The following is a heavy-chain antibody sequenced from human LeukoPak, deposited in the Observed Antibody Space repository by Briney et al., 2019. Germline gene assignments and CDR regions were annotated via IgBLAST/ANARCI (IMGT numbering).Heavy chain of an antibody. D-gene: IGHD6-19*01. V-gene: IGHV4-34*01. CDR3: ARVGIAVAVIDY. CDR2: INHSGST. J-gene: IGHJ4*02. Sequence: PSETLSLTCAVYGGSFSGYYWSWIRQPPGKGLEWIGEINHSGSTNYNPSLKSRVTISVDTSKNQFSLKLSSVTAADTAVYYCARVGIAVAVIDYWGQGTLVTVSS. CDR1: GGSFSGYY.